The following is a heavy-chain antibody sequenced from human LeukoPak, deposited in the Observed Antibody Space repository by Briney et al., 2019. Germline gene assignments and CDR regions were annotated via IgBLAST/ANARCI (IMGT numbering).Heavy chain of an antibody. D-gene: IGHD5/OR15-5a*01. J-gene: IGHJ4*02. CDR1: EFAFSTYN. CDR3: AKDRDLYDSPDY. V-gene: IGHV3-48*02. CDR2: ISTGSSTT. Sequence: GSLRLSCAASEFAFSTYNMNWVRQAPGKGLEWVSYISTGSSTTYYADSVKGRFTISRDNVENSLYLQMNSLRDEDTAVYYCAKDRDLYDSPDYWGQGTLVTVSS.